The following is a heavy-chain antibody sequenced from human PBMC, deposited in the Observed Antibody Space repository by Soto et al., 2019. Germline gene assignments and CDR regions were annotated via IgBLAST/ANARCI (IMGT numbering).Heavy chain of an antibody. CDR3: ARRRNWTTIDY. CDR1: GYIFTNFW. Sequence: GESLKISCKASGYIFTNFWIGWVRQMPGKGLEWMGIIYPGDSDTTYSPSFQGHVTISADKSFNTAFLQWNSLKASDSGMYYCARRRNWTTIDYWGQGTRVTVSS. J-gene: IGHJ4*02. D-gene: IGHD1-1*01. CDR2: IYPGDSDT. V-gene: IGHV5-51*01.